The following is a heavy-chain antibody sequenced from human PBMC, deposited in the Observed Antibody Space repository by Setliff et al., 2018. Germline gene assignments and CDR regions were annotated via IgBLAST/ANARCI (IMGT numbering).Heavy chain of an antibody. J-gene: IGHJ4*02. Sequence: GESLKISCKASGYSFASYWIAWVRQMPGKGLEWMGVIYPGDSDTRYSPSFQGQVTISADKSISTAYLQWSSLKASDTAMYYCARDSNYEGAYDYWGQGTPVTVSS. CDR1: GYSFASYW. CDR2: IYPGDSDT. D-gene: IGHD4-4*01. V-gene: IGHV5-51*01. CDR3: ARDSNYEGAYDY.